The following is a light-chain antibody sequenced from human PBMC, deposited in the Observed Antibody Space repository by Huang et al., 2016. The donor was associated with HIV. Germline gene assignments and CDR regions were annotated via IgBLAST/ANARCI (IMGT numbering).Light chain of an antibody. V-gene: IGKV3D-15*01. J-gene: IGKJ4*01. CDR1: PNVRNN. CDR3: QQYDKWPPGLT. Sequence: EIKMTQSPATLSVSPGGRVPLSCRASPNVRNNLAWYQQKTGQAPRLLIYDTSTRASGIPARFSGSGSGTEFTLTISGLQSEDFAIYYCQQYDKWPPGLTFGGGTKVEI. CDR2: DTS.